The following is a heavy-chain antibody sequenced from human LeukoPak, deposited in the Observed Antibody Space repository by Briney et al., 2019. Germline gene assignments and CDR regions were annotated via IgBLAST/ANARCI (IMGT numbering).Heavy chain of an antibody. CDR1: GFTFSSYS. CDR3: ARDVFPGIAAKYNWFDP. V-gene: IGHV3-21*01. J-gene: IGHJ5*02. CDR2: ISSSSSYI. D-gene: IGHD6-13*01. Sequence: SGGSLRLSCAASGFTFSSYSMNWVRQAPGKGLEWVSSISSSSSYIYYADSVKGRFTISRDNAKNSLYLQMNSLRAEDTAVYYCARDVFPGIAAKYNWFDPWGQGTLVTVSS.